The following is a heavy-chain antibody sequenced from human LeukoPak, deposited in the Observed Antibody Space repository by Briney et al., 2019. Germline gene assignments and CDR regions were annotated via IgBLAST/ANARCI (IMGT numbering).Heavy chain of an antibody. CDR3: ARDLREDYGDQRD. J-gene: IGHJ4*02. Sequence: VASVTFSCMAAGYTFTSYGISWVRQAPGQGLEWLGWISAYNGNTNYAQKLQGRVTMTTDTSTSTAYMELRSLRSDDTAVYYCARDLREDYGDQRDWGQGTLVTVSS. D-gene: IGHD4-17*01. CDR1: GYTFTSYG. V-gene: IGHV1-18*01. CDR2: ISAYNGNT.